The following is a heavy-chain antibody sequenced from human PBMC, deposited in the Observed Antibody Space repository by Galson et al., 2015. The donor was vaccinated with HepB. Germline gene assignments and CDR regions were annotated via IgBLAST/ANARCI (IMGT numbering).Heavy chain of an antibody. CDR2: ITSDGSAT. CDR3: ARVRVAYYYDSSGYDAFDI. J-gene: IGHJ3*02. Sequence: SLRLSCAASGFTFSNYWIYWVRQVPGKGLVCVSRITSDGSATSYADSVKGRFTISRDNAKNSLYLQMNSLRAEDTAVYYCARVRVAYYYDSSGYDAFDIWGQGTMVTVSS. V-gene: IGHV3-74*01. D-gene: IGHD3-22*01. CDR1: GFTFSNYW.